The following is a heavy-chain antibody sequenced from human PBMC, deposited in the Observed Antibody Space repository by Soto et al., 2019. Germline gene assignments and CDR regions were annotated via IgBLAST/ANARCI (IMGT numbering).Heavy chain of an antibody. CDR3: ARDLHPGGDRVLRFLEWLVPTYGMDV. J-gene: IGHJ6*02. Sequence: GASVKVSCKASGYTFTSYAMHWVRQAPGQRLEWMGWINAGNGNTKYSQKFQGRVTITRDTSASTAYMELSSLRSEDMAVYYCARDLHPGGDRVLRFLEWLVPTYGMDVWGQGTTVTVSS. CDR1: GYTFTSYA. V-gene: IGHV1-3*01. CDR2: INAGNGNT. D-gene: IGHD3-3*01.